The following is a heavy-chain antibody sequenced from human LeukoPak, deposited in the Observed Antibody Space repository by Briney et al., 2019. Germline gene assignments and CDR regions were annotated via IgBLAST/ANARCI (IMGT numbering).Heavy chain of an antibody. D-gene: IGHD5-18*01. CDR1: GFTFDDYI. Sequence: GGSLRLSCAASGFTFDDYIMHWVRQAPGKGLEWVSLISWDGGSTYYADSVKGRFTISRDNSKNSLYLQMNSLRTEDTALYYCAKGANSYGYDWGQGTLVTVSS. V-gene: IGHV3-43*01. CDR3: AKGANSYGYD. CDR2: ISWDGGST. J-gene: IGHJ4*02.